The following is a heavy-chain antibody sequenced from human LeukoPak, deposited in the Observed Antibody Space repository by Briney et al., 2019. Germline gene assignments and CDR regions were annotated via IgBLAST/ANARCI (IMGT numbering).Heavy chain of an antibody. CDR1: GGSISSYY. Sequence: PSEILSLTCTVSGGSISSYYWSWIRQPPGKGLEWIGYIYYSGSTNYNPSLKSRVTISVDTSKNQFSLKLSSVTAADTAVYYCARQSRRDGYNSPSYYYYYGMDVWGQGTTVTVSS. CDR3: ARQSRRDGYNSPSYYYYYGMDV. CDR2: IYYSGST. J-gene: IGHJ6*02. V-gene: IGHV4-59*08. D-gene: IGHD5-24*01.